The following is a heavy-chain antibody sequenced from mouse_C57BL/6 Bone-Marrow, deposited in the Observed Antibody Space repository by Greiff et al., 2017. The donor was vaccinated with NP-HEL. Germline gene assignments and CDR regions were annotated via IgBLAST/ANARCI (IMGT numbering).Heavy chain of an antibody. J-gene: IGHJ2*01. CDR3: ARDSGYAFDY. Sequence: VKLQQPGTELVKPGASVKLSCKTSGYIFINYWMYWVKQRPGQGLEWMGNINPGNGGTNYNEKFKNKATLTVDKSSYTAYMHLSSLTSEDSAVYYCARDSGYAFDYGGQGTTLTVTS. CDR1: GYIFINYW. V-gene: IGHV1-53*01. D-gene: IGHD3-2*02. CDR2: INPGNGGT.